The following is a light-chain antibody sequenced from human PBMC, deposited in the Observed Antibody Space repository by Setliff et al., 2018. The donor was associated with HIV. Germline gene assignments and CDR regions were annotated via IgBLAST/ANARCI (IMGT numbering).Light chain of an antibody. J-gene: IGLJ1*01. CDR1: STDVGTYNL. Sequence: QSALPQPASVSGSPGQSITISCTGTSTDVGTYNLVSWYQQHPGKAPKVMIYEVSKRPSGISNRFSGSKSGNTASLTISGLQPEDESDYYCCSYASGSTSLFVFGTGTRSPS. CDR3: CSYASGSTSLFV. V-gene: IGLV2-23*02. CDR2: EVS.